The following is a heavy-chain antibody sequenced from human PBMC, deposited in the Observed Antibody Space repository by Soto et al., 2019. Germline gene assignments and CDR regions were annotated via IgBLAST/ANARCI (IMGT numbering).Heavy chain of an antibody. CDR1: GGSISSYY. Sequence: SETLSLTCTVSGGSISSYYWSWIRQPPGKGLEWIGYIYYSGSTNYNPSLKSRVTISVDTSKNQFSPKLSSVTAADTAVYYCARVWGYCSGGSCYADAFDIWGQGTMVTVSS. CDR2: IYYSGST. D-gene: IGHD2-15*01. V-gene: IGHV4-59*01. CDR3: ARVWGYCSGGSCYADAFDI. J-gene: IGHJ3*02.